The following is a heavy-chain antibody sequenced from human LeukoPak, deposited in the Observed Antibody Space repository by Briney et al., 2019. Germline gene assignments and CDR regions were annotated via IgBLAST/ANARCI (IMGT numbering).Heavy chain of an antibody. CDR2: TNGSGCST. V-gene: IGHV3-23*01. J-gene: IGHJ6*01. CDR3: AKNGGRQWYSHLDS. CDR1: GFTFSSYA. D-gene: IGHD2-15*01. Sequence: WGSLTLSCTASGFTFSSYARNWLRQAPGKGLEWVSGTNGSGCSTYNAGSVKRQFTISKDNHKNNLYIQMHSLTVEDTAVYYCAKNGGRQWYSHLDSWGQGTMASVSS.